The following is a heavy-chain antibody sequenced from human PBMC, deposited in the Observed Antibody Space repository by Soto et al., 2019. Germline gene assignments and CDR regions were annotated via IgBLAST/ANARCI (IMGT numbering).Heavy chain of an antibody. Sequence: GASVKLSCKASGYTFSTYTMHLVRQAPGQRPEWMGWINAGNGNTQYSRNFQGRVTITTDTSASTAYMELSSLRSEDTAVYYCARDKGYCSGATCYNPLFDYWGQGTQVTVSS. J-gene: IGHJ4*02. CDR2: INAGNGNT. CDR1: GYTFSTYT. CDR3: ARDKGYCSGATCYNPLFDY. V-gene: IGHV1-3*01. D-gene: IGHD2-2*02.